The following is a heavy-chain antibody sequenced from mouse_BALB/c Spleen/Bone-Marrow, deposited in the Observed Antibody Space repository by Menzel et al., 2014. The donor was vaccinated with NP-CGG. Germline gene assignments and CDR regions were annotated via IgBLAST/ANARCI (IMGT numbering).Heavy chain of an antibody. V-gene: IGHV1S126*01. CDR3: ARELRRLRAAMDY. CDR1: GYSFTSYW. D-gene: IGHD1-2*01. J-gene: IGHJ4*01. CDR2: IDPSDSKT. Sequence: QVQLKQSGPQLVRPGASVKISCKASGYSFTSYWMHWVKQRPGQGLEWIGMIDPSDSKTRLNQKFKDKATLTVDKSSSTAYMQLSSPTSEDSAVYDCARELRRLRAAMDYWGQGTSVTVSS.